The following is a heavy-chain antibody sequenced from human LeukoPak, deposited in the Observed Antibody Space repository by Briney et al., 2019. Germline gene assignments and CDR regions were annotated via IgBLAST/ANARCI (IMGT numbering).Heavy chain of an antibody. V-gene: IGHV5-51*01. CDR2: IYPGDSDT. Sequence: GESLKISCKGSGYSFSTYWIGWVRQMPGKGLEWMGFIYPGDSDTRYSPSFQGQVTISADESITTAYLQWSSLKASDTAMYYCAKVVELATLTGDSYTYSYHMDVWGKGTAVTVSS. J-gene: IGHJ6*03. D-gene: IGHD5-24*01. CDR3: AKVVELATLTGDSYTYSYHMDV. CDR1: GYSFSTYW.